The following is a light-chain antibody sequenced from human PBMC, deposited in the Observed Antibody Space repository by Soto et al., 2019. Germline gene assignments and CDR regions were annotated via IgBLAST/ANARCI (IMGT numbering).Light chain of an antibody. CDR2: GTS. V-gene: IGKV3-20*01. CDR3: QQYGSSPPWT. J-gene: IGKJ1*01. CDR1: QSVSRNY. Sequence: IVLTQSPGTLYLSPGERATLSCRASQSVSRNYLAWYQQKPGQAPRLLIFGTSSRATGIPDRFSGSGSGTDFTLAISRLEPEDFAVYYCQQYGSSPPWTFGQGTRVEMK.